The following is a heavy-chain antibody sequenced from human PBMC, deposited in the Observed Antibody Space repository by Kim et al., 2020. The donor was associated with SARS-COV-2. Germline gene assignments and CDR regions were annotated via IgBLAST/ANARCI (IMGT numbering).Heavy chain of an antibody. CDR2: ISSSSTYT. D-gene: IGHD1-26*01. J-gene: IGHJ4*02. CDR3: ARGYSGSSDY. Sequence: GGSLRLSCAASGFTFASYSMNWVRQAPGMWLEWFSSISSSSTYTYYADSVKGRFTVSRENAKNSLYLQMSSLRAEDTAVYFCARGYSGSSDYWGQGTLVTVSS. V-gene: IGHV3-21*01. CDR1: GFTFASYS.